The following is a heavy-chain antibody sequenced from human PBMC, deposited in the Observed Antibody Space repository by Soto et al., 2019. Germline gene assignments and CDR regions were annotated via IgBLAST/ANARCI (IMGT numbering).Heavy chain of an antibody. CDR1: GGSMRSPNW. Sequence: QVRLQESGPGLVKPSGTLSLTCLVSGGSMRSPNWWTWVRQAPVKGLEWIAESHHSGATNYSPSLKIRAGTSIAKSNTQFSLQLPSVTAADTAVYYCATGSPYYYGSGGMWDSWGRGALVTVSS. V-gene: IGHV4-4*02. CDR2: SHHSGAT. D-gene: IGHD3-10*01. CDR3: ATGSPYYYGSGGMWDS. J-gene: IGHJ4*02.